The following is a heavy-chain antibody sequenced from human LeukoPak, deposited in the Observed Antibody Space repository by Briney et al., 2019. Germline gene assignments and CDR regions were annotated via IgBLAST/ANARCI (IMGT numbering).Heavy chain of an antibody. CDR1: GGSISSYY. CDR3: ARVVDFWSGFYYYYGMDV. Sequence: SETLSLTCTVSGGSISSYYWSWIRQPPGKGLEWIGYIYYSGSTNYNPSLKSRVTISVDTSKNQFSLKLSSVTAADTAVYCCARVVDFWSGFYYYYGMDVWGQGTTVTVSS. V-gene: IGHV4-59*01. J-gene: IGHJ6*02. D-gene: IGHD3-3*01. CDR2: IYYSGST.